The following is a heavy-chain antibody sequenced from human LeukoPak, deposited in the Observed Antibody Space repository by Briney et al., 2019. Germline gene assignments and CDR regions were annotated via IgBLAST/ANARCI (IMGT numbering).Heavy chain of an antibody. CDR3: ARGFDDYVWGSYSGAFDI. J-gene: IGHJ3*02. CDR2: MNPNSGNT. D-gene: IGHD3-16*01. CDR1: GYTFTSYD. V-gene: IGHV1-8*01. Sequence: ASVKVSCKASGYTFTSYDINWVRQATGQGLEWMGWMNPNSGNTGYAQKFQGRVTMTRNTSISTAYMELSSLRSEDTAVYYCARGFDDYVWGSYSGAFDIWGQGTMVTVSS.